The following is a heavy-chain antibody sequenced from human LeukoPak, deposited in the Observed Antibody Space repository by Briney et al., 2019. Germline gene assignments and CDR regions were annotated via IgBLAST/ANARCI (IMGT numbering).Heavy chain of an antibody. CDR1: GYTLTELS. CDR3: ATDPYCSSTSCYNP. V-gene: IGHV1-24*01. D-gene: IGHD2-2*02. J-gene: IGHJ5*02. Sequence: ASVTVSCTVSGYTLTELSMHWVRQAPGKGLEWMGGFDPEDGETIYAQKFQGRVTMTEDTSTDTAYMELSSLRSEDTAVYYCATDPYCSSTSCYNPWGQGTLVTVSS. CDR2: FDPEDGET.